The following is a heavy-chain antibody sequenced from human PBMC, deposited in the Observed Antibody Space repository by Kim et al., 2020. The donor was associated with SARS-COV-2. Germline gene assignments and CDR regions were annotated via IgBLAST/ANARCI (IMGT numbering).Heavy chain of an antibody. J-gene: IGHJ4*02. V-gene: IGHV3-43*02. Sequence: GGSLRLSCAASGFVFSGYTMHWVRQVAGKGLEWLSLISGDGTGKYYADSVQGRFTISRDNSKNTLYLQMSSLRIEDTAFYYCAILGAAGNFDWGQGTLVT. CDR1: GFVFSGYT. D-gene: IGHD2-15*01. CDR3: AILGAAGNFD. CDR2: ISGDGTGK.